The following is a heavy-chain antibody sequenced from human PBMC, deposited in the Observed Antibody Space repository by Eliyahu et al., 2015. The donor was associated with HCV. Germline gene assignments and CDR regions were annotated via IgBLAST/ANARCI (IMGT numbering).Heavy chain of an antibody. V-gene: IGHV3-20*01. CDR1: GFXFDXYG. J-gene: IGHJ4*02. Sequence: EVQLVESGGGVVRPGGSLXXSCAASGFXFDXYGMSWVRQAPGKGLEWVSGINWNGGSTGYADSVKGRFTISRDNAKNSLYLQMNSLRAEDTALYHCARHDGSGSYGYFDYWGQGTLVTVSS. D-gene: IGHD3-10*01. CDR2: INWNGGST. CDR3: ARHDGSGSYGYFDY.